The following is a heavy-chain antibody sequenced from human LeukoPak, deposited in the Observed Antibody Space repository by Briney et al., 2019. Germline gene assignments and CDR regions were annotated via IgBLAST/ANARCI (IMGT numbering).Heavy chain of an antibody. CDR1: GYTFTSYA. V-gene: IGHV1-3*01. CDR3: ARDPGYSSGWSYVDY. D-gene: IGHD6-19*01. CDR2: INAGNGNT. J-gene: IGHJ4*02. Sequence: ASVKGSCKASGYTFTSYAMHWVRQAPGQRLEWMGWINAGNGNTKYSQKFQGRVTITRDTSASTAYMELSSLRSEDTAVYYCARDPGYSSGWSYVDYWGQGTLVTVSS.